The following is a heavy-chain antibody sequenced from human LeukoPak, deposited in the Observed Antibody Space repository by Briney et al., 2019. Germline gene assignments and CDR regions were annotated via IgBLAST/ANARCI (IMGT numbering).Heavy chain of an antibody. CDR2: IKQDGSEK. CDR1: GFTFSGYW. J-gene: IGHJ4*02. CDR3: ARDPDY. V-gene: IGHV3-7*01. Sequence: GGSLRLSCAASGFTFSGYWMSWVRQAPGKGLEWVANIKQDGSEKYYVDSVKGRFTISSDNAKNSLYLQMNSLRAEDTAVYYCARDPDYWGQGTLVTVSS.